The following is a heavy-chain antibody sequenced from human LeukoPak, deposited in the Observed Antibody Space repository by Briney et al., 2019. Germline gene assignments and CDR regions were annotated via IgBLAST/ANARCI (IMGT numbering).Heavy chain of an antibody. CDR1: GFTFSSYS. CDR2: ISSSSSYI. Sequence: PGGSLRLSCAASGFTFSSYSMNWVRQAPGKGLEWVPFISSSSSYIYYADSVKGRFTISRDNAKNSLYLQVNSLRAEDTAVYYCARGEYGSGSYHIDYWGQGTLVTVSS. V-gene: IGHV3-21*01. D-gene: IGHD3-10*01. J-gene: IGHJ4*02. CDR3: ARGEYGSGSYHIDY.